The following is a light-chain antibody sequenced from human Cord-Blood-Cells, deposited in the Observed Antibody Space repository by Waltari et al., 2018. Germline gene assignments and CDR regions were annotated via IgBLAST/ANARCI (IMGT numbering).Light chain of an antibody. J-gene: IGLJ1*01. CDR3: CSYAGSYTYV. V-gene: IGLV2-11*01. CDR2: EVI. Sequence: QSALTQPRSVSGSPGQSVTISCTGTSSDVGGYNYVSWYQQHPGKAPKLMIYEVINRPAGVPDRFSGAKSGNTAPLTISGLQAEDEADYYCCSYAGSYTYVFGTGTKVTVL. CDR1: SSDVGGYNY.